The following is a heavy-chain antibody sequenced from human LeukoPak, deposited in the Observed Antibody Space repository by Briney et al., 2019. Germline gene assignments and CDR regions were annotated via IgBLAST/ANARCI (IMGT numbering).Heavy chain of an antibody. D-gene: IGHD3-22*01. J-gene: IGHJ4*02. CDR2: IRSKAYGGTT. Sequence: GGSLRLSCTASGFTFGDYAMSWVRQAPGKGVEGVGFIRSKAYGGTTEYAASVKGRFTISRDDSKSIAYLQMNSLKTEDTAVYYCTRSKAYYYDSSGYSGYWGQGTLVTVSS. V-gene: IGHV3-49*04. CDR3: TRSKAYYYDSSGYSGY. CDR1: GFTFGDYA.